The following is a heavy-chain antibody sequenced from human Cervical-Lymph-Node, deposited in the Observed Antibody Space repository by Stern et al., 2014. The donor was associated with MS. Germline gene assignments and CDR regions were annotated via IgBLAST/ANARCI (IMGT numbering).Heavy chain of an antibody. CDR2: IIPIFGTS. V-gene: IGHV1-69*01. D-gene: IGHD5-18*01. J-gene: IGHJ4*02. CDR3: ARDTDMRRGDY. Sequence: VQLAESGAEVKKPGASVKVSCKASGGTFSSYGASWVRQAPGQGLEWMGGIIPIFGTSIYAQKFQGRFTITADESTSTVFMELSSLRSDDTAVYYCARDTDMRRGDYWGQGTLVTVSS. CDR1: GGTFSSYG.